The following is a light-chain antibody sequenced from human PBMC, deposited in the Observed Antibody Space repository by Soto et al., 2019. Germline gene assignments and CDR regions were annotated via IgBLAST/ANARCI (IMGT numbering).Light chain of an antibody. CDR1: SSDVGWYNY. CDR3: TSYAGSNIGV. V-gene: IGLV2-8*01. Sequence: QSALTQPPSASGSPGQSVTISCTGTSSDVGWYNYVSWFQQHPGKAPKLMIDEVSKRPSGVPDRFSGSKSGNTASLTVSGLQAEDEADYYCTSYAGSNIGVFGGGTKLTVL. J-gene: IGLJ2*01. CDR2: EVS.